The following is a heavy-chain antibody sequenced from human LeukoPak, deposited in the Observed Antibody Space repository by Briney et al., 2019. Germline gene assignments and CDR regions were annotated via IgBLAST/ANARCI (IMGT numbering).Heavy chain of an antibody. CDR2: IRYDGSNK. Sequence: GGSLRLSCAASGFTFNNAWMTWVRQAPGKGLEWVAFIRYDGSNKYYADSVKGRFTISRDNSKNTLYLQMNSLRTEDTAVYYCAKDRSGPAEHWGQGTLVTVSS. V-gene: IGHV3-30*02. CDR1: GFTFNNAW. J-gene: IGHJ1*01. CDR3: AKDRSGPAEH.